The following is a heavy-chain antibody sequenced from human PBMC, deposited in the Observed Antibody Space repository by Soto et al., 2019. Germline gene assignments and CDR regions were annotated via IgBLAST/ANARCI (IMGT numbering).Heavy chain of an antibody. D-gene: IGHD6-13*01. J-gene: IGHJ5*02. Sequence: SETLSLTCTVSGGSISSSSYYWGWIRQPPGKGLEWIGRIYYSGSTYYNPSLKSRVTISVDTSKNQFSLKLSSVTAADTAVYYCARDSSSWYWFDPWGQGTLVTVSS. CDR3: ARDSSSWYWFDP. V-gene: IGHV4-39*02. CDR2: IYYSGST. CDR1: GGSISSSSYY.